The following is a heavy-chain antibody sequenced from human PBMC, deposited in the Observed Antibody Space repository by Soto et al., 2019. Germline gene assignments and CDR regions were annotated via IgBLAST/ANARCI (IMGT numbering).Heavy chain of an antibody. CDR1: GFTFDDYA. CDR3: AKGSGDDAFDI. CDR2: ISWNSGSI. D-gene: IGHD1-26*01. J-gene: IGHJ3*02. V-gene: IGHV3-9*01. Sequence: ESGGGLVQPGRSLRLSCAASGFTFDDYAMHWVRQAPGKGLEWVSGISWNSGSIGYADSVKGRFTISRDNAKNSLYLQMNSLRAEDTALYYCAKGSGDDAFDIWGQGTMVTVSS.